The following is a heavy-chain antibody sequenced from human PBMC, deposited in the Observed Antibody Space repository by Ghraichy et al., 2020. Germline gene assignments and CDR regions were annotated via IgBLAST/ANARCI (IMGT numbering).Heavy chain of an antibody. D-gene: IGHD3-22*01. V-gene: IGHV6-1*01. CDR2: TYYRSKWYN. Sequence: SQTLSLTCAISGDSVSSNSAAWNWIRQSPSRGLEWLGRTYYRSKWYNDYAVSVKSRITINPDTSKNQFSLQLNSVTPEDTAVYYCAREIITMIVVANLGFYFDYWGQGTLVTVSS. CDR3: AREIITMIVVANLGFYFDY. CDR1: GDSVSSNSAA. J-gene: IGHJ4*02.